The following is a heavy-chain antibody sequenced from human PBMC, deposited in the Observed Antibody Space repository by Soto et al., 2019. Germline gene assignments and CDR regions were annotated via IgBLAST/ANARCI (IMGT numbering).Heavy chain of an antibody. Sequence: GASVKVSCKAAGYTFSDYYIHWVRQAPGQGLEWMGWINPNSGGTKYAPKFQGGVTMTRDTSITTAYMELSRLRSGDTAVYYCAIEPATAKPELVAFPGPRTSDL. D-gene: IGHD1-26*01. CDR3: AIEPATAKPELVAFPGPRTSDL. V-gene: IGHV1-2*02. CDR2: INPNSGGT. J-gene: IGHJ2*01. CDR1: GYTFSDYY.